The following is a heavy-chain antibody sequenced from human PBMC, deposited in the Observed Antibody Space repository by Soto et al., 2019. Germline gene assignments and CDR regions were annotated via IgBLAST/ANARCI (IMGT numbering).Heavy chain of an antibody. CDR2: ISGDGINT. CDR1: GFNSGFFG. Sequence: PGGSLRLSCAASGFNSGFFGMHWVRQAPGKGLEWVAFISGDGINTQYADSVRGRFTLSRDYSRKTMYLQMDSLRDEDTALYDCARGNLSFDFDSWGLGTRVTVS. J-gene: IGHJ4*01. CDR3: ARGNLSFDFDS. D-gene: IGHD1-26*01. V-gene: IGHV3-30*03.